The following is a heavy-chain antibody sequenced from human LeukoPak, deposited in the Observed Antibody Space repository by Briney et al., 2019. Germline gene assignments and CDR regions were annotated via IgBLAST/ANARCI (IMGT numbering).Heavy chain of an antibody. J-gene: IGHJ4*02. CDR2: IKQDGGEK. D-gene: IGHD3-3*01. CDR1: GFIFSNYW. Sequence: PGGSLRLSCAASGFIFSNYWMTWVRHAPGKGLEWEATIKQDGGEKYYVDSVKGRFTISRDNAKNSLSLQMSSLRAEDTAVYYCARDRNTDFWSGYYTNYFDYWGQGTLVIVSS. CDR3: ARDRNTDFWSGYYTNYFDY. V-gene: IGHV3-7*01.